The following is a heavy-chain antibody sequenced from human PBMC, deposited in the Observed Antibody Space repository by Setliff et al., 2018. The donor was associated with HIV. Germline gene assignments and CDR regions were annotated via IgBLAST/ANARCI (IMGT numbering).Heavy chain of an antibody. J-gene: IGHJ4*02. CDR1: GFRFRSYW. D-gene: IGHD1-26*01. V-gene: IGHV3-7*01. CDR3: ARWGSGSYERVFDY. CDR2: VKQDGIET. Sequence: PGGSLRLSCAASGFRFRSYWMSWVRQAPGKGLESVANVKQDGIETLYVDSVKGRFTISRDNANNLVYLQMNSLRVEDTAVYFCARWGSGSYERVFDYWGQGMLVTVSS.